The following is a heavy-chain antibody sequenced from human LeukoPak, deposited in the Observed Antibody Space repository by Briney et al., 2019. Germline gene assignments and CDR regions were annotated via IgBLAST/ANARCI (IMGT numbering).Heavy chain of an antibody. V-gene: IGHV3-30*03. CDR1: GFTFSNYG. CDR3: ARDLRKGKYFDY. CDR2: IYNDGSQE. Sequence: PGRSLRLSCTASGFTFSNYGMHWVRQAPGKGLEWVTFIYNDGSQEFHADSVKGRFSVSRDNSKNTLYLQMNSLRAEDTAVYYCARDLRKGKYFDYWGQGTLVTVSS. J-gene: IGHJ4*02.